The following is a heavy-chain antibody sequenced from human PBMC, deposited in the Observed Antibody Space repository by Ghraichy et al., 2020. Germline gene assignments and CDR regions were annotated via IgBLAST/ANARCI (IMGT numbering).Heavy chain of an antibody. CDR1: GGSISSYY. Sequence: SETLSLTCTVSGGSISSYYWSWIRQPAGKGLEWIGRIYTSGRTNYNPSLKSRVTMSLDTSKNQFSLKLSSVTAADTAVYYRARGSAEFYRPYHFDYWGQGTLVTVSS. V-gene: IGHV4-4*07. CDR2: IYTSGRT. D-gene: IGHD3-16*01. J-gene: IGHJ4*02. CDR3: ARGSAEFYRPYHFDY.